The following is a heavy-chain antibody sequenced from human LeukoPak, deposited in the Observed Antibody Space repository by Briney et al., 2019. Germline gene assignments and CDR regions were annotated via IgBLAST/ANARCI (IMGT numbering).Heavy chain of an antibody. D-gene: IGHD1/OR15-1a*01. CDR3: ARRPEGNKPWFDP. CDR2: IIPIFGTA. Sequence: GASVKVSCKASGGTFSSYAISWVRQAPGQGLEWMGGIIPIFGTANYAQKFQGRVTITTDESTSTAYMELSSLRSEDTAVYYCARRPEGNKPWFDPWGQGTLVTVSS. J-gene: IGHJ5*02. V-gene: IGHV1-69*05. CDR1: GGTFSSYA.